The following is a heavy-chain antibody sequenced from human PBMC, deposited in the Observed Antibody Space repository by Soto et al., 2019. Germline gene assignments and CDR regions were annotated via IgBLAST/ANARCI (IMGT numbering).Heavy chain of an antibody. D-gene: IGHD3-10*01. J-gene: IGHJ6*02. CDR1: GFTFSSYS. CDR3: ARDYGVGVSYYSYGMDV. Sequence: EVQLVESGGGLVKPGGSLRLSCAASGFTFSSYSMNWVRQAPGKGLEWVSSISSSSSYIYYADSVKGRFTISRDNAKNSLYLQMNSLGAEDTAVYYCARDYGVGVSYYSYGMDVWGQGTTVTVSS. V-gene: IGHV3-21*01. CDR2: ISSSSSYI.